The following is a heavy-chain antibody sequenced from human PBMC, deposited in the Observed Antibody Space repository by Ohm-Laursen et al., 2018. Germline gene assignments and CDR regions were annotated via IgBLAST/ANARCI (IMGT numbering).Heavy chain of an antibody. CDR3: AKGATDYDFWSGYFGDY. V-gene: IGHV3-30*18. CDR2: ISYDGSNK. D-gene: IGHD3-3*01. Sequence: SLRLSCSASGFTFSSYGMHWVRQAPGKGLEWVAVISYDGSNKYYADSVKGRFTISRDNSKNTLYLQMNSLRAEDTALYYCAKGATDYDFWSGYFGDYWGQGTLVTVSS. CDR1: GFTFSSYG. J-gene: IGHJ4*02.